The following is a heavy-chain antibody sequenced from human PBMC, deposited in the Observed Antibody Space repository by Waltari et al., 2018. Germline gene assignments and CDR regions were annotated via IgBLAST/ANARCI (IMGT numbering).Heavy chain of an antibody. CDR2: IYHSGST. V-gene: IGHV4-38-2*01. Sequence: QVQLQESGPGLVKPSETLSLTCAVSGYSISSGYYWGWIRQPPGKGLEWIGSIYHSGSTDYSPSLKSRVTISVDTSKNQFSLKLSSVTAADTAVYYCARGYYYGMDVWGQGTTVTVSS. D-gene: IGHD3-10*01. J-gene: IGHJ6*02. CDR3: ARGYYYGMDV. CDR1: GYSISSGYY.